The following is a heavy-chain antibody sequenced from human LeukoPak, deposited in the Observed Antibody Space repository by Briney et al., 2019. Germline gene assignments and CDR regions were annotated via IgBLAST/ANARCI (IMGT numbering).Heavy chain of an antibody. J-gene: IGHJ4*02. CDR2: ITYDGSSE. CDR1: GFTFTSYA. V-gene: IGHV3-30*18. CDR3: AKRGDGGHKSLEY. Sequence: PGGSLRLSCAVSGFTFTSYAMHWVRQAPGKGLEWVATITYDGSSEYYADSVKDRFTVSRDNSKNTLYLQMSSLKTEDTAVYYCAKRGDGGHKSLEYWGQGTLVIVSS. D-gene: IGHD3-16*01.